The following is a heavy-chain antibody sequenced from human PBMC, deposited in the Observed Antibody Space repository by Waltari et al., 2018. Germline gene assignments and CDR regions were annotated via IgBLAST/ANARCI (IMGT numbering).Heavy chain of an antibody. Sequence: QVQLVQSGAEVKKPGASVKVSCKVSGYTLTALSMHWVRQAPGKGLEWMGGFDPEDGETIYAQKFQGRVTMTEDTSTDTAYMELSSLRSEDTAVYYCAADAVYCSGGSCYSVPYDYWGQGTLVTVSS. V-gene: IGHV1-24*01. D-gene: IGHD2-15*01. J-gene: IGHJ4*02. CDR2: FDPEDGET. CDR3: AADAVYCSGGSCYSVPYDY. CDR1: GYTLTALS.